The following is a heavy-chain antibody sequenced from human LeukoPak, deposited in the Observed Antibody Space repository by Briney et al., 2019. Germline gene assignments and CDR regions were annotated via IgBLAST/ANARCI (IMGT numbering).Heavy chain of an antibody. V-gene: IGHV4-39*02. D-gene: IGHD5-12*01. CDR2: IYYSGST. J-gene: IGHJ3*02. CDR1: GGSISSSSYY. CDR3: ARDLVAGDAFDI. Sequence: SETLSLXCTVSGGSISSSSYYWGWIRQPPGKGLEWIGSIYYSGSTYYNPSLKSRITISVDTSKNQFSLKLSSVTAADTAVYYCARDLVAGDAFDIWGQGTMVTVSS.